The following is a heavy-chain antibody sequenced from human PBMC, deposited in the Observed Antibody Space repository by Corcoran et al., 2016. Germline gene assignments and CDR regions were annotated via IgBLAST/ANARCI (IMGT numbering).Heavy chain of an antibody. J-gene: IGHJ3*02. V-gene: IGHV4-34*01. Sequence: QVQLQQWGAGLLKPSETLSLTCAVYGGSFSGYYWSWIRQPPGKGLEWIGEINHSGSTNYNPSLKSRVTISVDTSKNQFSLQLSSVTAADTAVYYGARGGGARGRIVDAFDIWGQGTMVTVSS. CDR3: ARGGGARGRIVDAFDI. CDR1: GGSFSGYY. D-gene: IGHD1-26*01. CDR2: INHSGST.